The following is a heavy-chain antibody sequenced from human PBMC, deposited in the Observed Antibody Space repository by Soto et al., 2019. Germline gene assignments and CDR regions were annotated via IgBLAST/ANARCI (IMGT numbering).Heavy chain of an antibody. V-gene: IGHV1-69*13. D-gene: IGHD2-2*01. J-gene: IGHJ6*03. CDR2: IIPIFGTA. Sequence: GASVKVSCKASGGTFSSYAISWVRQAPGQGLEWMGGIIPIFGTANYAQKFQGRVTITADESTSTAYMELSSLRSEDTAVYYCARGVSYCSSTICYYRLYYYYYMDVWGKGTTVTVSS. CDR1: GGTFSSYA. CDR3: ARGVSYCSSTICYYRLYYYYYMDV.